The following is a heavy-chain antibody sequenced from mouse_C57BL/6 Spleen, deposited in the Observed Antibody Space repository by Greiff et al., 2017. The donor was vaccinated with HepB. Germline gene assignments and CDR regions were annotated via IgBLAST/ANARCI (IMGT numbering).Heavy chain of an antibody. V-gene: IGHV1-64*01. CDR2: IHPNSGST. CDR1: GYTFTSYW. J-gene: IGHJ2*01. CDR3: ARWGYKGPFDY. Sequence: QVQLQQSGAELVKPGASVKLSCKASGYTFTSYWMHWVKQRPGQGLEWIGMIHPNSGSTNYNEKFKSKATLTVDKSSSTAYMQLSSLTSEDSAVYYCARWGYKGPFDYWGQSTTLTVSS. D-gene: IGHD3-1*01.